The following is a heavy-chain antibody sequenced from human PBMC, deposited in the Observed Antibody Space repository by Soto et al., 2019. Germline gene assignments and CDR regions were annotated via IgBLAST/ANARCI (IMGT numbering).Heavy chain of an antibody. Sequence: QVQLVESGGGVVQPGRSLRLSCAASGFTFSTYGMHWVRQAPGKGLEWVGVITYDGSNKFYADSVKGRFTISRENSKNTQYLQMNSLRVEDAAVYYCAKDWRESLPGDAFDIWGQGTMVTVSS. CDR2: ITYDGSNK. CDR3: AKDWRESLPGDAFDI. CDR1: GFTFSTYG. V-gene: IGHV3-30*18. J-gene: IGHJ3*02. D-gene: IGHD3-10*01.